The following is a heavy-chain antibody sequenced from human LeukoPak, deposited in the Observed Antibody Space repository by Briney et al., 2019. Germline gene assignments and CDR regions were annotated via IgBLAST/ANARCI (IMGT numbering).Heavy chain of an antibody. CDR3: ARQRGYCSGGSCYAGDAFDI. Sequence: GESLKISCKGSGYSFTSYWIGWVRQMPGKGLEWMGIIYPGDSDTRYSPSFQGQVTISADKSISTAYLQWSSLKASDTAMYYCARQRGYCSGGSCYAGDAFDIWGQGTMVTVSS. V-gene: IGHV5-51*01. CDR1: GYSFTSYW. J-gene: IGHJ3*02. D-gene: IGHD2-15*01. CDR2: IYPGDSDT.